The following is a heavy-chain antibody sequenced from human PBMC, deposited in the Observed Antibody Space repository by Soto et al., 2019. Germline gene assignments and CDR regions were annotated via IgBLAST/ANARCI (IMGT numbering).Heavy chain of an antibody. V-gene: IGHV4-59*01. J-gene: IGHJ4*01. CDR1: GGSLSSFY. CDR2: IYHSGTT. CDR3: ARVHKEELVTVPAAHYDH. D-gene: IGHD2-2*01. Sequence: QVRLQESGPGLVKSSETLSLTCTVSGGSLSSFYWGWIRRPPGKGLEWIGYIYHSGTTRYNSSLKSRVTMSVDSSKNEFSLKLTSVPSAATATYYCARVHKEELVTVPAAHYDHWGHGTLVNVAS.